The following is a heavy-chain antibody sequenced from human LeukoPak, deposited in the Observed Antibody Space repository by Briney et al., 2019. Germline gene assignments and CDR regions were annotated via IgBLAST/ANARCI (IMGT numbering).Heavy chain of an antibody. D-gene: IGHD3-22*01. CDR1: GFTFSSYE. J-gene: IGHJ6*02. CDR2: ISSSGSTI. Sequence: GGSLRLSCAASGFTFSSYEMNWVRQAPRKGLEWVSYISSSGSTIYYADSVKGRFTISRDNAKNSLYLQMNSLRAEDTAVYYCARDEFPYYYDSSGSLYYYYGMDVWGQGTTVTVSS. CDR3: ARDEFPYYYDSSGSLYYYYGMDV. V-gene: IGHV3-48*03.